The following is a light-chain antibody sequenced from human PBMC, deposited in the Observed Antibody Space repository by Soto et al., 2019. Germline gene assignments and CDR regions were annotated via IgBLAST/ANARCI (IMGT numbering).Light chain of an antibody. CDR1: QSVGSRF. J-gene: IGKJ2*01. Sequence: EIVLTQSPGTLSLSPGERATLSCRASQSVGSRFLAWYQQKPGQAPRLLIYGASNRATGIPDRFSGSGSGTDFTLTISRLEPEDFAVYYCQQYGSSPLMYTFGQGTKLEIK. CDR3: QQYGSSPLMYT. CDR2: GAS. V-gene: IGKV3-20*01.